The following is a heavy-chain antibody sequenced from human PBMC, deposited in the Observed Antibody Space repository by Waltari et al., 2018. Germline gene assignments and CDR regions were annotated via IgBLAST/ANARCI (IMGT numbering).Heavy chain of an antibody. CDR3: AKVGTMIPEGPGYFDY. CDR1: GFTFSSYA. Sequence: EVQLLESGGGLVQPGGSLRLSCAASGFTFSSYAMSWVRQAPGKGLEGFSAISGSGGSTYYADTVKCRFTISRNNSKNTLYLQMNSLRAEDTAVYYCAKVGTMIPEGPGYFDYWGQGTLVTVSS. CDR2: ISGSGGST. J-gene: IGHJ4*02. V-gene: IGHV3-23*01. D-gene: IGHD3-22*01.